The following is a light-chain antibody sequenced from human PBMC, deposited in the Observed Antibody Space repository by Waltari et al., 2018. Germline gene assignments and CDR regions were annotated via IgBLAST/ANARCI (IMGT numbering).Light chain of an antibody. CDR2: DVS. Sequence: QSPLTQPASVSGSPGQSITISCTGTRDDVASYNHFSWYQQHPGKAPKLLISDVSERPSGVSNRFSGSKSGNTASLTISGLQSEDEADYYCCSLTTSTSLDYVFGTGTKVTVL. V-gene: IGLV2-14*01. CDR1: RDDVASYNH. CDR3: CSLTTSTSLDYV. J-gene: IGLJ1*01.